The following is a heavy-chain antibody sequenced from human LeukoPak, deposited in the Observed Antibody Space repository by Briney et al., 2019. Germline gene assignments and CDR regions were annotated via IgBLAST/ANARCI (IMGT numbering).Heavy chain of an antibody. Sequence: GASVKVSCKASGYTFTGYYMHWVRQAPGQGLEWMGWINPNSGGTNYAQKSQGRVTMTRDTSISTAYMELSSLRSEDTAVYYCAIPTRYCSSTSCPSDYWGQGTLVTVSS. CDR3: AIPTRYCSSTSCPSDY. V-gene: IGHV1-2*02. CDR1: GYTFTGYY. CDR2: INPNSGGT. D-gene: IGHD2-2*01. J-gene: IGHJ4*02.